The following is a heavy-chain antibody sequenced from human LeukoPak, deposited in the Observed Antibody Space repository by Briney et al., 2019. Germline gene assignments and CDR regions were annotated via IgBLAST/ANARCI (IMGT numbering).Heavy chain of an antibody. J-gene: IGHJ4*02. Sequence: GGSLRLSCAVSGITLSNYGMSWIRQAPGKGLEWVAGISDSGGRTNYADSVRGRFTISRDNPKNTLYLQMNSLRAEDTAVYFCAKRGVVIRVILVGFHKEAYYFDSCGQGDLTTVSS. CDR1: GITLSNYG. CDR3: AKRGVVIRVILVGFHKEAYYFDS. D-gene: IGHD3-10*01. CDR2: ISDSGGRT. V-gene: IGHV3-23*01.